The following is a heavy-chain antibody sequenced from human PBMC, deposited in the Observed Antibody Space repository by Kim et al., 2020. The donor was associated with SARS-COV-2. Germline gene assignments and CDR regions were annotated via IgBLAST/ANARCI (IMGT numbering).Heavy chain of an antibody. D-gene: IGHD6-19*01. Sequence: GGSLRLSCAASGITFSNYGMHWVRQAPGKGLEWVSVISGNGGSTNYADSVKGRFTISRDNSKNTLYLQMNSLRAEDTAVYYCAKDLFREEWLVPPSREYYYGMDVWGQGTTVTVSS. CDR3: AKDLFREEWLVPPSREYYYGMDV. CDR1: GITFSNYG. V-gene: IGHV3-23*01. J-gene: IGHJ6*02. CDR2: ISGNGGST.